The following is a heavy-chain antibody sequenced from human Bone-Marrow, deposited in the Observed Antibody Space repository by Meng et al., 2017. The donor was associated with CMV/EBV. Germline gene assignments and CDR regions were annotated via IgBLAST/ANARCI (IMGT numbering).Heavy chain of an antibody. V-gene: IGHV1-8*01. Sequence: ASVKVSCKASGYSFTGFDIYWVRQVAGPGLEWTGWMNARSEDTVYAQKFQGRVTMTRDTSINTAYMELSDLRSEDTAVYYCARGYRPLGYCSNGVCYGGPVGFWGQGTLVTVSS. CDR2: MNARSEDT. D-gene: IGHD2-8*01. CDR1: GYSFTGFD. J-gene: IGHJ4*02. CDR3: ARGYRPLGYCSNGVCYGGPVGF.